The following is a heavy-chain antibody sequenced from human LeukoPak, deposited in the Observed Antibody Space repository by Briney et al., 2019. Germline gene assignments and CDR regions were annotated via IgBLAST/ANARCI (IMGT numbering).Heavy chain of an antibody. Sequence: SETLSLTRTVPGGSISSYYWSWIRQPPGKGLEWIGYIYYSGSTNYNPSLKSRVTISVDTSKNQFSLKLSSVTAADTAVYYCARQDSTHYYYYGMDVWGQGTTVTVSS. CDR3: ARQDSTHYYYYGMDV. CDR1: GGSISSYY. J-gene: IGHJ6*02. D-gene: IGHD2-2*01. V-gene: IGHV4-59*08. CDR2: IYYSGST.